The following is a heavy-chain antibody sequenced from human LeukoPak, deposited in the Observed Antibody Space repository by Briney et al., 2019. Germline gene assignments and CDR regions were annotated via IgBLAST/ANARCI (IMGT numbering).Heavy chain of an antibody. CDR2: INHSGST. V-gene: IGHV4-34*01. D-gene: IGHD3-10*01. J-gene: IGHJ5*02. CDR3: ARGRRYYYGSGSYHGNRFDP. CDR1: GGSFSGYY. Sequence: PSETLSLTCAVYGGSFSGYYWSWIRQPPGKGLEWIGEINHSGSTNYNPSLKSRVTISVDTSKNQFSLKLSSVTAADTAVYYCARGRRYYYGSGSYHGNRFDPWGQGTLVTVSS.